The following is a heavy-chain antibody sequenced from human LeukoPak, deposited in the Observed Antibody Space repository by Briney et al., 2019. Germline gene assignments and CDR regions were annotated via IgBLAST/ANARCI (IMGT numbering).Heavy chain of an antibody. Sequence: ASVKVSCKASGYTFTSYDINRVRQATGQGLEWMGWMNPNSGNAGYAQKFQGRVTITRNTSISTAYMELSSLRSEDTAVYYCARVYSSNADFDWFSWSELYYFDYWGQGTLVTVSS. V-gene: IGHV1-8*03. CDR1: GYTFTSYD. CDR3: ARVYSSNADFDWFSWSELYYFDY. D-gene: IGHD3-9*01. J-gene: IGHJ4*02. CDR2: MNPNSGNA.